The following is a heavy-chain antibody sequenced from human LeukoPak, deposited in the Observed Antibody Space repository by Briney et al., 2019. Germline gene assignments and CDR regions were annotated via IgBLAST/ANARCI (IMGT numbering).Heavy chain of an antibody. CDR2: IVGSGGST. CDR3: AKWGDYDILTGYYDSDY. V-gene: IGHV3-23*01. J-gene: IGHJ4*02. D-gene: IGHD3-9*01. Sequence: GGSLRLSCAASGFTFSNYAMSWVRQAPGKGLEWVSAIVGSGGSTYYADSVKGRFTISRDNPKDTLYLQMHSLRAEDTAVYYCAKWGDYDILTGYYDSDYWGQGTLVTVSS. CDR1: GFTFSNYA.